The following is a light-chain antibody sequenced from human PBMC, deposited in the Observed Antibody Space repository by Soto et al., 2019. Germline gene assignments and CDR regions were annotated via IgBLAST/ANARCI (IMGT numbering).Light chain of an antibody. Sequence: EIVLTQSPATLSLSPGERATLSCRASQSVSSYLAWYQQKPGQAPRLLIYDASNRATGIPARFSGSGSGTDSTLTISSLEPEDFAVYYCQQRSNWFRTFGQGTRWIS. V-gene: IGKV3-11*01. J-gene: IGKJ1*01. CDR1: QSVSSY. CDR3: QQRSNWFRT. CDR2: DAS.